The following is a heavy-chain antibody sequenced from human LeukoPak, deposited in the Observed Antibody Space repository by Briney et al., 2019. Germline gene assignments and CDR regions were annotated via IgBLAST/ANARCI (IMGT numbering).Heavy chain of an antibody. Sequence: SVKVSCTSSGGTFNTHIFNWVRQAPGQGLEWMGRITPIIGTTKYAQRFQGRVTITADTSTSTAYLELRGLTYDDLAVYYCTRVTLRGSKYNWFDPWGQGTHVSVSS. CDR3: TRVTLRGSKYNWFDP. J-gene: IGHJ5*02. CDR1: GGTFNTHI. CDR2: ITPIIGTT. D-gene: IGHD1-26*01. V-gene: IGHV1-69*08.